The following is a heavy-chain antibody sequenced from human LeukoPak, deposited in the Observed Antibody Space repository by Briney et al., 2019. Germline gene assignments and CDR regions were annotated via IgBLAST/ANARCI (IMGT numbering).Heavy chain of an antibody. D-gene: IGHD3-22*01. V-gene: IGHV3-33*01. CDR1: GFTFNSYA. CDR2: IWYDGSNK. J-gene: IGHJ4*02. Sequence: GGSLRLSCIASGFTFNSYAMFWVRQAPGKGLEWVSLIWYDGSNKYYADSVKGRFTISRDNSRNTLYLQMNSLRAEDTAMYFCVRHDNTGYYFDYWGQGTLVTVSS. CDR3: VRHDNTGYYFDY.